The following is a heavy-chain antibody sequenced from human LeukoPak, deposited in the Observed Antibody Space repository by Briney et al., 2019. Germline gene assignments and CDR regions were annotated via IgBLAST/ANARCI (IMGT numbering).Heavy chain of an antibody. J-gene: IGHJ4*02. CDR1: GGSISGYY. V-gene: IGHV4-4*09. D-gene: IGHD1-26*01. Sequence: SETLSLTCSVSGGSISGYYWSWIRQPPGKGLEWIGYIYTSGSTNYNPSLKSRVTISVDTSKNQFSLRLSSVTAADTAMYFCARAYSRSYSHFDDWGQGTLVTVSS. CDR2: IYTSGST. CDR3: ARAYSRSYSHFDD.